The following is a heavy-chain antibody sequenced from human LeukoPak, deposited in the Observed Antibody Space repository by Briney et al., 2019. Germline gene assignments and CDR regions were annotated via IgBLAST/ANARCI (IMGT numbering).Heavy chain of an antibody. CDR1: GYTFTSYY. CDR2: INPSGGST. D-gene: IGHD5-24*01. CDR3: AREMRSLGGSNYCDY. J-gene: IGHJ4*02. V-gene: IGHV1-46*01. Sequence: ASVKVSCKASGYTFTSYYMHWVRQAPGQGLEWMGIINPSGGSTSHAQKFQGRVTMTRDTSTSTVYMELSSLRSEDTAVYYCAREMRSLGGSNYCDYWGQGTLVTVSS.